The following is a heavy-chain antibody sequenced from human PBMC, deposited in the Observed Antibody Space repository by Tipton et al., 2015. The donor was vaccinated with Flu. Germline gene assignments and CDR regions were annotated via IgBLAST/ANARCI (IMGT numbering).Heavy chain of an antibody. V-gene: IGHV4-61*01. J-gene: IGHJ4*02. Sequence: TLSLTCTVSGGSVSSGSYYWSWIRQPPGKGLEWIGYIYYSGSTNYNPSLKSRVTISVDTSKNQFSLKLSSVTAADTAVYYCARSRGSSWYKAIDYWGQGTLVTVSS. CDR1: GGSVSSGSYY. D-gene: IGHD6-13*01. CDR3: ARSRGSSWYKAIDY. CDR2: IYYSGST.